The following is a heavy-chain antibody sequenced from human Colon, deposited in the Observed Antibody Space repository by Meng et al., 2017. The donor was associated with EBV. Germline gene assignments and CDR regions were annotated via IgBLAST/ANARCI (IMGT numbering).Heavy chain of an antibody. CDR1: GVSICCNIR. J-gene: IGHJ4*02. CDR3: ARGKQDAWELLAY. Sequence: GPGLGKPSGTLALSCCGPGVSICCNIRVSGVRQPPGKGIEWIGDIDDSGRTQYNPYLNSRISISLDKYKNHFSLKVNSVTAADTAVYYCARGKQDAWELLAYWGQGALVTVSS. CDR2: IDDSGRT. V-gene: IGHV4-4*02. D-gene: IGHD1-26*01.